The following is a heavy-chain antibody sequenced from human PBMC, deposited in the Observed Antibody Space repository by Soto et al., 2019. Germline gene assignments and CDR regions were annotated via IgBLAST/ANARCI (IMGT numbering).Heavy chain of an antibody. CDR1: GFTFTRYS. J-gene: IGHJ4*02. CDR2: ISSTTNYK. Sequence: GGSLRLSCAASGFTFTRYSMNWVRQAPGKGLEWVASISSTTNYKYYGESLKGRLTISRDNAKNSMYLQMNTLRAEDTAVYYCARESEDLSSNLDYWGQGTLVTVSS. CDR3: ARESEDLSSNLDY. V-gene: IGHV3-21*06.